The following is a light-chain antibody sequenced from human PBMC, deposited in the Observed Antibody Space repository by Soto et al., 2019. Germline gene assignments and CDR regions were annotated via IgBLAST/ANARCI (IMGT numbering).Light chain of an antibody. Sequence: EIVMTQSPATLSVSPGERATLSCRASQSFSSNLAWYQQKPGQAPRLLIYGAYSRATGIPNRFSGSGSGTDFTLTISRLEPGDFAVYHCQQYGLSPVTFGQGTKVDI. CDR1: QSFSSN. CDR3: QQYGLSPVT. CDR2: GAY. J-gene: IGKJ1*01. V-gene: IGKV3-20*01.